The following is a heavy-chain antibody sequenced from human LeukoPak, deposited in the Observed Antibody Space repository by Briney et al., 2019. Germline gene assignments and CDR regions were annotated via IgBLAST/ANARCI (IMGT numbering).Heavy chain of an antibody. CDR3: ARSSIAARPGYFDY. J-gene: IGHJ4*02. CDR1: GGSISSYY. D-gene: IGHD6-6*01. V-gene: IGHV4-4*07. CDR2: IYTSGST. Sequence: SETLSLTCTVSGGSISSYYWSWIRQPAGKGLEWIGRIYTSGSTNYKSSLKSRVTMSVDTSKNQFSLKLSSVTAADTAVYYCARSSIAARPGYFDYWGQGTPVTVSS.